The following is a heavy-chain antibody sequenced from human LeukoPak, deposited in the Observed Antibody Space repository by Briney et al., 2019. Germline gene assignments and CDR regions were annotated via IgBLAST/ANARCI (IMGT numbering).Heavy chain of an antibody. CDR3: ARDGRYCSSTSCYTGAFDI. CDR2: INPSGGST. Sequence: GASVKVSCKASGYTFTSYYMHWVRQAPGQGLEWMGMINPSGGSTSYAQKFQGRVTMTRDTSTSTVYMELSSLRSEDTAVYYCARDGRYCSSTSCYTGAFDIWGQGTMVTVSS. CDR1: GYTFTSYY. J-gene: IGHJ3*02. D-gene: IGHD2-2*02. V-gene: IGHV1-46*01.